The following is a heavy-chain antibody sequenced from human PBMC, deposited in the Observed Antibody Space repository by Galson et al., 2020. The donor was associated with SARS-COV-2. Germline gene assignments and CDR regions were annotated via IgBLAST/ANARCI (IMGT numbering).Heavy chain of an antibody. Sequence: GGSLRLSCAASGFTFSTDSMNWVRQAPGKGLEWVSSISSSSTYIFYADSVKGRFTISRDNAKNSLYLQSNSLRAEDTAVYYWARDAVNYYDSSGYYGDGFNMVGQGTMVTVSS. CDR2: ISSSSTYI. CDR1: GFTFSTDS. CDR3: ARDAVNYYDSSGYYGDGFNM. D-gene: IGHD3-22*01. V-gene: IGHV3-21*01. J-gene: IGHJ3*02.